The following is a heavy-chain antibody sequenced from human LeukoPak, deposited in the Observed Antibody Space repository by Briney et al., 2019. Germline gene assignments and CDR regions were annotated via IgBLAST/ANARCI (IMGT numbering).Heavy chain of an antibody. D-gene: IGHD1-1*01. V-gene: IGHV3-23*01. J-gene: IGHJ4*02. CDR3: AKGKVGGTWTYEY. CDR1: GFTFSSYA. CDR2: ISDSSTNT. Sequence: PGGSLRLSCAASGFTFSSYAMAWVRQAPGKGLEWVSTISDSSTNTYYADSVKGRFTISRDNSKNTLYVQMNSLRAGDTAVYFCAKGKVGGTWTYEYWGQGTLVTVSS.